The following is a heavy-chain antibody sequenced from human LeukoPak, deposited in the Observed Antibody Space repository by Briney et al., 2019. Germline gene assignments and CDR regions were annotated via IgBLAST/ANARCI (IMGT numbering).Heavy chain of an antibody. CDR3: ATWIRSKNLDY. V-gene: IGHV4-39*01. D-gene: IGHD5-18*01. CDR1: GGSISSSSYY. Sequence: SETLSLTCTVSGGSISSSSYYWGWIRQPPGKGLEWIGTIYYSGNTYCNPSLKSRVTISVDTSKNQFSLKLSSVTAADTAMYYCATWIRSKNLDYWGQGTLVNVSS. J-gene: IGHJ4*02. CDR2: IYYSGNT.